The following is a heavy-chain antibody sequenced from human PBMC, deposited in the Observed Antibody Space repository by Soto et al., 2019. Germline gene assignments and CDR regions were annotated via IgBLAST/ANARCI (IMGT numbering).Heavy chain of an antibody. CDR2: IIPKLGSA. Sequence: QVQLVQSGAEVKEPGSSVKVSCKASGGGNLRYYRTTWVLRAPGQGLDWREGIIPKLGSANYAQNFQGRVTVTADESTNTVYMELRSLRSDATAVYYCARGGDGSNFGSVYWGQGTPVTVSS. CDR1: GGGNLRYYR. D-gene: IGHD2-21*01. V-gene: IGHV1-69*01. CDR3: ARGGDGSNFGSVY. J-gene: IGHJ4*02.